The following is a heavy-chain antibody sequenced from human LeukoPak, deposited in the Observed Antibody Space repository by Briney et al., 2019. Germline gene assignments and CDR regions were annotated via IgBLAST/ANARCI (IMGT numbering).Heavy chain of an antibody. CDR1: GGTFSSYT. D-gene: IGHD6-19*01. CDR2: IIPILGTA. CDR3: ARGIAVSGTGEFDY. J-gene: IGHJ4*02. Sequence: GASVKVSCKASGGTFSSYTISWVRQAPGQGLEWMGRIIPILGTANYAQKFQGRVTITTDESTSTAYMELSSLRSEDTAVYYCARGIAVSGTGEFDYWGQGTLVTVSS. V-gene: IGHV1-69*16.